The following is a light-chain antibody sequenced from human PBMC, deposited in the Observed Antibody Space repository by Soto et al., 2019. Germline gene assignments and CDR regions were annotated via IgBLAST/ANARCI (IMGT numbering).Light chain of an antibody. J-gene: IGKJ2*01. CDR1: QRISSY. CDR3: QQSYSTPRYT. V-gene: IGKV1-39*01. CDR2: AAS. Sequence: DIQMTQSPSSLSASVGARVTITCRASQRISSYLNWYQQKPGKAPKLLIYAASSLQSGVPSRFSGSGSGTDFTLTISSLQPEDFATYYCQQSYSTPRYTFGQGTKLEIK.